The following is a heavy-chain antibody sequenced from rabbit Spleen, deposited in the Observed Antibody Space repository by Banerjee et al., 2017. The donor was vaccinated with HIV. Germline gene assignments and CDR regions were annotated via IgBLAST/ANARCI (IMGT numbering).Heavy chain of an antibody. CDR3: ARSSYGDSASYYWDYFNL. CDR1: GFSFSRYYY. D-gene: IGHD2-1*01. V-gene: IGHV1S45*01. J-gene: IGHJ4*01. Sequence: QEQLEESGGDLVQPEGSLTLTCTASGFSFSRYYYICWVRQAPGKGLEWIACIYAGSSGSTYYASWAKGRFTISKTSSTTVTLQMTSLTAADTATYFCARSSYGDSASYYWDYFNLWGPGTLVTVS. CDR2: IYAGSSGST.